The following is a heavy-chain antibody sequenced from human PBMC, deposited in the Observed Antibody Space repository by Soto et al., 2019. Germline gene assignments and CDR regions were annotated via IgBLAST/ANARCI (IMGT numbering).Heavy chain of an antibody. CDR1: GYTLTELS. Sequence: ASVKVSCKVSGYTLTELSMHWVRQAPGKGLEWMGGFDPEDGETIYAQKFQGRVTMTEDTSTDTAYMELSSLRSEDTAVYYCATDLHYYDSSGYYSELLPDYWGQG. CDR2: FDPEDGET. V-gene: IGHV1-24*01. J-gene: IGHJ4*02. CDR3: ATDLHYYDSSGYYSELLPDY. D-gene: IGHD3-22*01.